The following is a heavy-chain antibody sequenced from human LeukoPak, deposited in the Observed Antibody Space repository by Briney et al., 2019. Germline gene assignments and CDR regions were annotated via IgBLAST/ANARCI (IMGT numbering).Heavy chain of an antibody. CDR2: FDPEDGET. D-gene: IGHD6-13*01. V-gene: IGHV1-24*01. CDR3: APQRGYSSPFDY. J-gene: IGHJ4*02. CDR1: GFTFSSYG. Sequence: GGSLRLSCAASGFTFSSYGMHWVRQAPGKGLEWMGGFDPEDGETIYAQKFQGRVTMTEDTSTDTAYMELSSLRSEDTAVYYCAPQRGYSSPFDYWGQGTLVTVSS.